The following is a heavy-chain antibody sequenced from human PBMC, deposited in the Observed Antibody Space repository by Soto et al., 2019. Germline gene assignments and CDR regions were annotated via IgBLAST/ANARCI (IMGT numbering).Heavy chain of an antibody. CDR2: INHSGST. CDR1: GGSFSGYY. V-gene: IGHV4-34*01. Sequence: SETLSLTCAVYGGSFSGYYWSWIRQPPGKGLEWIGEINHSGSTNYNPSLKSRVTISVDTSKNQFSLKLSSVTAADTAVYYCARGGRSSWYSGLDNWFDPWGQGTLVTVSS. J-gene: IGHJ5*02. D-gene: IGHD6-13*01. CDR3: ARGGRSSWYSGLDNWFDP.